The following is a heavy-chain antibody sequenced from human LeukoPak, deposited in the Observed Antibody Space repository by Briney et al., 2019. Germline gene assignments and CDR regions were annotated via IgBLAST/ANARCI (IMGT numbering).Heavy chain of an antibody. Sequence: GGSLRLSCAASGFTFSSYAMSWVRQAPGKGLEWVSGISWNSGSIGYADSVKGRFTTSRDNAKNSLYLQMNSLRAEDTALYYCAKDWEYYGSGSYPMVDYWGQGTLVTVSS. CDR1: GFTFSSYA. J-gene: IGHJ4*02. D-gene: IGHD3-10*01. CDR2: ISWNSGSI. CDR3: AKDWEYYGSGSYPMVDY. V-gene: IGHV3-9*01.